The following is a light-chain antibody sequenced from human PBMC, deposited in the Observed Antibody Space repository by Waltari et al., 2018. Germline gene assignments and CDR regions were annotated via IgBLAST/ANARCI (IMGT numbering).Light chain of an antibody. V-gene: IGKV2-30*02. CDR2: KVS. CDR3: MQGTHWPPIT. CDR1: QSLVHSDGNTY. Sequence: DVVMTQSPLSLPVTLGQPASISCRSSQSLVHSDGNTYLNWSVQRPGQSPRRLIYKVSRRDAGVPDRFSGSGSGTDFTLKISAVEAEDVGIYYCMQGTHWPPITFGQGTRLEIK. J-gene: IGKJ5*01.